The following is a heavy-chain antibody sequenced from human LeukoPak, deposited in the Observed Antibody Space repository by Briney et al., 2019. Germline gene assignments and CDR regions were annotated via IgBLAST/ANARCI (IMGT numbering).Heavy chain of an antibody. D-gene: IGHD3-22*01. Sequence: ASVKVSCKASGYTFTNYGISWVRQAPGQGLEWMGWISAYNGNTNYAQKLQGRVTMTTDTSTSTAYMELRSLRSDDTAVYYCARVPLSITMIVGADAFDIWGQGTMVTVSS. J-gene: IGHJ3*02. CDR1: GYTFTNYG. CDR2: ISAYNGNT. V-gene: IGHV1-18*01. CDR3: ARVPLSITMIVGADAFDI.